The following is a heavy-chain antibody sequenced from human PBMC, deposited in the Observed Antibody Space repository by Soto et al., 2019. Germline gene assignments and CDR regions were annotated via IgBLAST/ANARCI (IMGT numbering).Heavy chain of an antibody. Sequence: GGSLRLSCAASGFTFSNYAMSWVRQAPGKGLEWVSLVSATAGTTYYTDSVKGRFTISRDNSKNTLYLQMNSLRAEDTAVYYCARVTPWNYGFFDYWGQGTLVTVSS. D-gene: IGHD1-7*01. CDR1: GFTFSNYA. J-gene: IGHJ4*02. CDR3: ARVTPWNYGFFDY. V-gene: IGHV3-23*01. CDR2: VSATAGTT.